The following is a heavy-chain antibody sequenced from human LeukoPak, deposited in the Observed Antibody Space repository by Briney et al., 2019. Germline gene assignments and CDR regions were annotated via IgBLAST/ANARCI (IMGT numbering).Heavy chain of an antibody. CDR3: ATRRVAVGPGGAFDI. Sequence: ASVKVSCKASGGTFSSYAISWVRQAPGQGLEWMGGIIPIFGTANYAQKFQGRVTITTDESTSTAYMELSSLRSEDTAVYYCATRRVAVGPGGAFDIWGQGTMVTVSS. V-gene: IGHV1-69*05. J-gene: IGHJ3*02. CDR1: GGTFSSYA. CDR2: IIPIFGTA. D-gene: IGHD6-19*01.